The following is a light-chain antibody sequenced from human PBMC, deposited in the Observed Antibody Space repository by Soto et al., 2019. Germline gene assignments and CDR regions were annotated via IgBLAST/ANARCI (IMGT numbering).Light chain of an antibody. J-gene: IGLJ3*02. CDR3: QAYDYSLTASV. Sequence: QSVLTQPPSASGTPGQRVTISCSGGSYNIGKNLVYWYQQRPGTAPKLLIFKSNARPPGVPDRFSGSNSGSSASLAISGLRSEDEADYYCQAYDYSLTASVFGGGTEVTVL. V-gene: IGLV1-47*01. CDR1: SYNIGKNL. CDR2: KSN.